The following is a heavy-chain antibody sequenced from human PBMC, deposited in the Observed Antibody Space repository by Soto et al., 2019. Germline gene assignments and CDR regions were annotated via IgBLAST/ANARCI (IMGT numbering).Heavy chain of an antibody. CDR1: GFSFSRYG. CDR3: AKSTREATGYSYYGMDV. Sequence: QVQLVESGGGVVQPGRSLRLSCAASGFSFSRYGMHWVRQAPGKGLEWVAVISNDRNNKYYADSVKGRFTISRDDSKNTLFMKMNSLRAEDTAVYYCAKSTREATGYSYYGMDVWGQGTTVTVSS. J-gene: IGHJ6*02. V-gene: IGHV3-30*18. CDR2: ISNDRNNK. D-gene: IGHD2-15*01.